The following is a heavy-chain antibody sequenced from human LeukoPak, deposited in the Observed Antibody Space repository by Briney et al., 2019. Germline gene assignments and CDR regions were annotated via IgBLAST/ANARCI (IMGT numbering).Heavy chain of an antibody. V-gene: IGHV4-39*07. J-gene: IGHJ6*03. Sequence: SGTLSLTCTVSGGSISSSSYYWGWIRQPPGKGLEWIGSIYYSGSTYYNPSLKSRVTISVDTSKNQFSLKLSSVTAADTAVYYCARDRVPYYYMDVWGKGTTVTISS. CDR2: IYYSGST. CDR1: GGSISSSSYY. CDR3: ARDRVPYYYMDV. D-gene: IGHD3-10*01.